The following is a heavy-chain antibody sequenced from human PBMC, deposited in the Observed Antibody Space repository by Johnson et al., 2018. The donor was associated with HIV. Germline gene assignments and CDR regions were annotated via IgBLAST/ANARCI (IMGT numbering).Heavy chain of an antibody. J-gene: IGHJ3*02. CDR2: IKSKTDGGTT. V-gene: IGHV3-15*01. D-gene: IGHD3-22*01. Sequence: VQLVESGGGLVKPGESLRLSCATSGFTFNNTWMSWVRQAPGKGLEWLGHIKSKTDGGTTDYAAPVKGNFIISRDDSKNTLFLQMNSLKIEDTATYYCTTAGSSGSAHAFDIWGQGTRVTVSS. CDR3: TTAGSSGSAHAFDI. CDR1: GFTFNNTW.